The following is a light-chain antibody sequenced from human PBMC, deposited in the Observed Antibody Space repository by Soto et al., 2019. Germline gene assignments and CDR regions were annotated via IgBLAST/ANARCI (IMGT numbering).Light chain of an antibody. CDR1: SSDVGGYNY. Sequence: QSALTQPRSVSGSPGQSVTISCTGTSSDVGGYNYVSWYQHHPGKAPKLMIYGVSERPSGVPDRFSGSKSGNTASLTISGLQAEDEAVYYCCSYAGYYTYVFGTGTKLTVL. CDR3: CSYAGYYTYV. V-gene: IGLV2-11*01. J-gene: IGLJ1*01. CDR2: GVS.